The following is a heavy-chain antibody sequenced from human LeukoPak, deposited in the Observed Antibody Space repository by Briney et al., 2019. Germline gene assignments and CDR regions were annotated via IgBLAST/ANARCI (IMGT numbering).Heavy chain of an antibody. CDR1: GFTFDDYG. J-gene: IGHJ5*02. D-gene: IGHD6-19*01. V-gene: IGHV3-20*04. CDR3: ARDRVLAAQWLVSNWFDP. Sequence: GGSLRLSCAASGFTFDDYGMSWVRHAPGKGLEWASGINWNGGSTGYADSVKGRFTISRDNAKNSLYLQMNSLRAEDTALYYCARDRVLAAQWLVSNWFDPWGQGTLVTVSS. CDR2: INWNGGST.